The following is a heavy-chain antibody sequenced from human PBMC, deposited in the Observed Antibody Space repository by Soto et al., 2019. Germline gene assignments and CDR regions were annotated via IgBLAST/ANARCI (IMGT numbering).Heavy chain of an antibody. CDR3: ASGSSSWPTWFDP. CDR2: ISAYNGNT. CDR1: GYRFTSYR. J-gene: IGHJ5*02. Sequence: ALVKRSCKAFGYRFTSYRSGWGRQAPGKGLEWMGWISAYNGNTNYAQKLQGRVTMTTDTSTSTAYMELRSLRSDDTAVYYCASGSSSWPTWFDPWGQGTLVTVSS. D-gene: IGHD6-13*01. V-gene: IGHV1-18*01.